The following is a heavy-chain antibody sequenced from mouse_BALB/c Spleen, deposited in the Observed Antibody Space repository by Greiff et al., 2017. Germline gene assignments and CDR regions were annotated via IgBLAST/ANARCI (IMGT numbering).Heavy chain of an antibody. D-gene: IGHD1-2*01. Sequence: QVQLKESGPGLVAPSQSLSITCTVSGFSLTGYGVHWVRQPPGKGLEWLGVIWAGGSTNYNSALMSRLSISKDNSKSQVFLKMNSLQTDYTAMYYCARELRPGLFAYWGQGTLVTVSA. CDR2: IWAGGST. CDR3: ARELRPGLFAY. V-gene: IGHV2-9*02. CDR1: GFSLTGYG. J-gene: IGHJ3*01.